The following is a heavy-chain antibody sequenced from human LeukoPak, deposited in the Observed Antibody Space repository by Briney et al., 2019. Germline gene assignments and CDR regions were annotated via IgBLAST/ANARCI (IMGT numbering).Heavy chain of an antibody. J-gene: IGHJ4*02. V-gene: IGHV4-59*01. D-gene: IGHD6-13*01. CDR2: IHYSGST. CDR3: ARDTPAAGTFDY. Sequence: PSETLSLTCAVYGPSFSGYYWSWIRQSPGKGLEWIGHIHYSGSTNYNPSLKSRVTILVDTSNNQFSLELTPVTAADTAVYYCARDTPAAGTFDYWGQGTLVTVSS. CDR1: GPSFSGYY.